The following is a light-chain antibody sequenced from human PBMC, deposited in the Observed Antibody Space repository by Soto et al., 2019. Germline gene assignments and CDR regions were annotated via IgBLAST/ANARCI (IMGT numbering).Light chain of an antibody. V-gene: IGKV3-20*01. J-gene: IGKJ1*01. CDR1: QSVSSSY. Sequence: EIVLTQSPGTLSLSPGERATLSCRASQSVSSSYLAWYQQKPGQAPRLLISGASSRATGIPDRFSGSGSGTDFTLTISIRETEDFAVYYCQQYGSSPWTFGQGTKVEIK. CDR3: QQYGSSPWT. CDR2: GAS.